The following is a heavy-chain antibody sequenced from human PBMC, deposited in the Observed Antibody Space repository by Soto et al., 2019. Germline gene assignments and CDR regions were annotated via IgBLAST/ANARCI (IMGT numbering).Heavy chain of an antibody. CDR2: ISFDGNTD. V-gene: IGHV3-30-3*01. CDR3: ARDNDGFFGVLVADSPSQHFDN. CDR1: GCTCNNYS. J-gene: IGHJ4*02. Sequence: PXGFLRLSFSSSGCTCNNYSRHWVRLTPDRGLDWVAIISFDGNTDSYADSVKGRFTVSRDNSKNTVFLQMNSLRPEDTAVYYCARDNDGFFGVLVADSPSQHFDNWGLATLVTVSS. D-gene: IGHD3-3*01.